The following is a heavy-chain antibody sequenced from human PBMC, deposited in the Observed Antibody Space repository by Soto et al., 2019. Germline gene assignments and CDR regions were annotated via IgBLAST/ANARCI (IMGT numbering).Heavy chain of an antibody. D-gene: IGHD2-15*01. J-gene: IGHJ6*02. CDR1: GFTFSSYG. V-gene: IGHV3-30*18. CDR3: AKDLLSGGNWISYYYYGMDV. CDR2: ISYDGSNK. Sequence: GGSLRLSCAASGFTFSSYGMHWVRQAPGKGLEWVAVISYDGSNKYYADSVKGRFTISRDNSKNTLYLQMNSLRAEDTAVYYCAKDLLSGGNWISYYYYGMDVWGQGTTVTVSS.